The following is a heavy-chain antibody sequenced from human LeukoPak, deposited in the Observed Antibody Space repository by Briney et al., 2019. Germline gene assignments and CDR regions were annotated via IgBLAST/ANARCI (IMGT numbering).Heavy chain of an antibody. CDR3: ARWTVDPPSKVVSYGMDV. V-gene: IGHV4-61*02. D-gene: IGHD2-2*01. CDR2: IYTSGST. CDR1: GGSISSGSYY. Sequence: PSQTLSLTCTVSGGSISSGSYYWSWIRQPAEKGLEWIGRIYTSGSTNYNPSLKSRVTISVDTSKNQFSLKLSSVTAADTAVYYCARWTVDPPSKVVSYGMDVWGQGTTVTVSS. J-gene: IGHJ6*02.